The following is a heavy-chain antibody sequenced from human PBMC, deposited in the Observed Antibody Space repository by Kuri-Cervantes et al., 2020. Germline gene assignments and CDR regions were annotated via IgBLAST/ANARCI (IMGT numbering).Heavy chain of an antibody. J-gene: IGHJ4*02. V-gene: IGHV3-30-3*01. CDR3: ARDAPRIDY. CDR1: GFTFSSYA. CDR2: ISYDGSNK. Sequence: GESLKISCAASGFTFSSYAMHWVRQAPGKGLEWVAVISYDGSNKYYADSVKGRFTISRDTSKNTLYLQMNSLRAEDTAVYYCARDAPRIDYWGQGTLVTVSS.